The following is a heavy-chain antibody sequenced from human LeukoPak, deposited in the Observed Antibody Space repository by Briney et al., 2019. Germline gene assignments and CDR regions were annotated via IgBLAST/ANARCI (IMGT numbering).Heavy chain of an antibody. CDR3: AKHGYCSSASCSPYYYYYMDV. D-gene: IGHD2-2*01. CDR2: ISGSGGST. J-gene: IGHJ6*03. Sequence: PGGSLRLSCAASGFIFSSYAMSWVRQAPGKGLEWVSTISGSGGSTYYADSVKGRFTISRDNSKNTLYLQMNSLRAEDTAVYYCAKHGYCSSASCSPYYYYYMDVWGKGTTVTVSS. CDR1: GFIFSSYA. V-gene: IGHV3-23*01.